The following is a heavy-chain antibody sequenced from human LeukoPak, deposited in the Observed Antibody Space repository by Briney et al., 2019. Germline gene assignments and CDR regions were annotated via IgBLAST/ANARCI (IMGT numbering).Heavy chain of an antibody. Sequence: PGGSLRLSCAASGFTFTSYAMSSVRQAPGKGLEWGSGISGSGGGTNYAESVKGRFTISRDNSKNTLYLQMNSLRAEDTAVYYCAKDTGGYSYANFDYWGQGTLVTVSS. CDR2: ISGSGGGT. D-gene: IGHD5-18*01. V-gene: IGHV3-23*01. CDR1: GFTFTSYA. CDR3: AKDTGGYSYANFDY. J-gene: IGHJ4*02.